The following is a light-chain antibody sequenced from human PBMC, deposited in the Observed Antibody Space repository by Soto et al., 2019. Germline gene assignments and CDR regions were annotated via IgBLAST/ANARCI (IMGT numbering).Light chain of an antibody. CDR2: DAS. Sequence: AIQLTQSPSSLSASVGDRVTITCRASQGIRSALAWYQQKPGKAPKLLIYDASILESGVPPRFSGSGSGTDFTLSISNLQPEDSATYYCQQFDNYPATFGQGTKLEIK. J-gene: IGKJ2*01. CDR1: QGIRSA. V-gene: IGKV1D-13*01. CDR3: QQFDNYPAT.